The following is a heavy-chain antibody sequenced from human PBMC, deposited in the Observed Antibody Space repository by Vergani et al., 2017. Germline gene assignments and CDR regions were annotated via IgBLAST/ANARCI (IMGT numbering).Heavy chain of an antibody. Sequence: EVQLLESGGGLVQPGGSLRLSCAASGVTFNSYWMTWVRQAPGKGLEWVANIKQDGGEKYYVDSVKGRFSISRDNAKNSLYLQMNSLRAEDTAVYYCARSGTSYLSYYMDVWGKGTTVTVSS. V-gene: IGHV3-7*01. J-gene: IGHJ6*03. CDR1: GVTFNSYW. CDR3: ARSGTSYLSYYMDV. D-gene: IGHD2-2*01. CDR2: IKQDGGEK.